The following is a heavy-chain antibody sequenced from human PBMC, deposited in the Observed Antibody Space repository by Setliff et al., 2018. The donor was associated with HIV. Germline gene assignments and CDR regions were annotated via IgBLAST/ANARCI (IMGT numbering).Heavy chain of an antibody. V-gene: IGHV4-4*08. D-gene: IGHD3-9*01. CDR2: IHTTGSP. J-gene: IGHJ4*02. Sequence: LSLTCTISGVYICNYHWGWIRQPPGRGLEWIGSIHTTGSPKNNPSLQSRVSISIDMAKSLFSLELSSVTAADTAVYYCARLLEGPDYSSDFRYFDWFPDVWGQGTLVTVS. CDR1: GVYICNYH. CDR3: ARLLEGPDYSSDFRYFDWFPDV.